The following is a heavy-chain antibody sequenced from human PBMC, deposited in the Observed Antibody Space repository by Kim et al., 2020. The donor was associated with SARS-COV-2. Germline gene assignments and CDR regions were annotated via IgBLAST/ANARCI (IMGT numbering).Heavy chain of an antibody. J-gene: IGHJ3*02. D-gene: IGHD3-10*01. V-gene: IGHV3-30*07. Sequence: SVKGRFTISGDNSKNTLYLQMNSLRAEDTAVYYCAREGELFGLPTNAFDIWGQGTMVTVSS. CDR3: AREGELFGLPTNAFDI.